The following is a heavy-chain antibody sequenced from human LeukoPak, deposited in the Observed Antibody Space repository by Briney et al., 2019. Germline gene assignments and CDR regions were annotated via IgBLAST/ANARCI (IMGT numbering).Heavy chain of an antibody. Sequence: GGSLRLSCAASGFTFSSYAMSWVRQAPGKGLEWVSAIGTLADTFYSDSVKGRFTISRENAKNSLYLQMNNLRAGDTAVYYCATGRSSGWSYAFDIWGRGTMVTVSS. D-gene: IGHD6-19*01. J-gene: IGHJ3*02. CDR1: GFTFSSYA. V-gene: IGHV3-13*01. CDR2: IGTLADT. CDR3: ATGRSSGWSYAFDI.